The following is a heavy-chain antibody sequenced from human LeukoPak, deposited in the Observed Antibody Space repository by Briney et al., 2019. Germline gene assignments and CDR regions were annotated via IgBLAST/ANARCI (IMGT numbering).Heavy chain of an antibody. J-gene: IGHJ6*02. CDR2: ISGSGGIT. D-gene: IGHD6-19*01. Sequence: GGSLRLSCAASGITFSSYAMSWVRQAPGKGLEWVSAISGSGGITYYADSVKGRFTISRDNSKNTLYLQMNSLRAEDTAVYYCANLGQWLVPDYYYGMDVWGQGTTVTVSS. CDR3: ANLGQWLVPDYYYGMDV. V-gene: IGHV3-23*01. CDR1: GITFSSYA.